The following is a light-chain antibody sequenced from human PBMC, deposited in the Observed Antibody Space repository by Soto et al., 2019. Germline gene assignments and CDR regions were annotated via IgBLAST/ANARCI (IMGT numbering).Light chain of an antibody. J-gene: IGKJ5*01. V-gene: IGKV3-15*01. CDR1: HSVNSH. CDR2: GAS. CDR3: QQYKNWPL. Sequence: VLTQSPGTLSLSPGERVTLSCRTSHSVNSHVAWYQQKPGQAPRLLLYGASTRATGIPVRFSGSGSGTEFTLTISSLQSEDFAVYYCQQYKNWPLFGQGTRLEI.